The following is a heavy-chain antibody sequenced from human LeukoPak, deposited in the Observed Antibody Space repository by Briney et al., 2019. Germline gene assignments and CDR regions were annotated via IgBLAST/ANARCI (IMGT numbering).Heavy chain of an antibody. CDR3: ARGFWSGYYYYYGMDV. V-gene: IGHV4-59*08. CDR1: GGSFSGYY. Sequence: SETLSLTCAVYGGSFSGYYWSWIRQPPGKGLEWIGYIYYSGSTNYNPSLKSRVTISVDTSKNQFSLKLSSVTAADTAVYYCARGFWSGYYYYYGMDVWGQGTTVTVSS. CDR2: IYYSGST. D-gene: IGHD3-3*01. J-gene: IGHJ6*02.